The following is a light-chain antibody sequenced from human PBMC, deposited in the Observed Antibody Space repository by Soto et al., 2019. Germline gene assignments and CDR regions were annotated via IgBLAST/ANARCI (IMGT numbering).Light chain of an antibody. CDR1: QSVSSN. CDR3: KQDNNRLPIT. J-gene: IGKJ5*01. CDR2: GAS. V-gene: IGKV3-15*01. Sequence: VMSQSPATVSVSGGERATRSCRASQSVSSNLAWYQQKPGQAPRHLIYGASTRATGIAARFSGSGSGTEYTLSISSLQSEDVAVYYCKQDNNRLPITFGQGTRLEIK.